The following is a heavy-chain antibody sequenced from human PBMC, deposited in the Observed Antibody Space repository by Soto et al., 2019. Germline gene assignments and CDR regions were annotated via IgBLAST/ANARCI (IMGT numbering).Heavy chain of an antibody. CDR1: GFTFSNAW. V-gene: IGHV3-15*01. D-gene: IGHD3-3*01. CDR2: IKSKTDGGTT. CDR3: TTGVYDFWSGYYSPFDY. J-gene: IGHJ4*02. Sequence: EVQLVESGGGLVKPGGSLRLSCAASGFTFSNAWMSWVRQAPGKGLEWVGRIKSKTDGGTTDYAAPVKGRFTISRDDSKNTLYLQMNSLKTEDTAVYYCTTGVYDFWSGYYSPFDYWGQGTLVTVSS.